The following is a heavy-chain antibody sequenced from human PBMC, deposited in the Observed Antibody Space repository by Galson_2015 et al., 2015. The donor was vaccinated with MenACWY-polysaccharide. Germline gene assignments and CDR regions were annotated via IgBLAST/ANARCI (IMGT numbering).Heavy chain of an antibody. J-gene: IGHJ4*02. V-gene: IGHV1-8*01. CDR2: MNPNSGNT. CDR1: GYTFSSYD. D-gene: IGHD2-21*01. Sequence: SVKVSCKASGYTFSSYDINWVRQASGQGLERMGWMNPNSGNTGYAQKFQGRVAMTRDTATSTAYMELRMLRYDDTAVYYCTRIIARKHTFVDSWGQGTLVSVS. CDR3: TRIIARKHTFVDS.